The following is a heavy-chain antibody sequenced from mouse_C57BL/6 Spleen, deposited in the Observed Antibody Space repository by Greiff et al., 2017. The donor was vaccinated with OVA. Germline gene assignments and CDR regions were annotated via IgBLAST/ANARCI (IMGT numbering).Heavy chain of an antibody. Sequence: QVQLQQSGAELARPGASVKMSCKASGYTFTSYTMHWVKQRPGQGLEWIGNINPSSGDTKYNQKFKDKATLTADKSSSTAYMQLSSLTSEDSAVYYCAKHGTNDMDYWGQGTAVTVSS. V-gene: IGHV1-4*01. CDR2: INPSSGDT. D-gene: IGHD4-1*01. CDR3: AKHGTNDMDY. CDR1: GYTFTSYT. J-gene: IGHJ4*01.